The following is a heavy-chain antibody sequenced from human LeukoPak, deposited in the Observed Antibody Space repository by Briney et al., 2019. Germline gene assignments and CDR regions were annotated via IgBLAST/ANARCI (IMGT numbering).Heavy chain of an antibody. CDR1: GGYISSYY. Sequence: SETLSLTCTVSGGYISSYYWSWIRQPPGEGLEWIGYIYYSGSTNYNPSLKSRVTISVDTSKIQFPLKLSSVTAADTAVYYCARLRGSYPDYWGQGTLVTVSS. D-gene: IGHD1-26*01. CDR2: IYYSGST. J-gene: IGHJ4*02. V-gene: IGHV4-59*08. CDR3: ARLRGSYPDY.